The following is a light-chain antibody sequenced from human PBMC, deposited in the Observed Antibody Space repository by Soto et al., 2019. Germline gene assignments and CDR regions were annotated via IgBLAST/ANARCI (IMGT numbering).Light chain of an antibody. J-gene: IGLJ2*01. CDR1: TSDFVNYNY. Sequence: QSALTQPASLSGSPGQSVTISCSGTTSDFVNYNYVSWYQHHPGKAPQLILFEVSNRPSGVSYRFSGSKSGNTASLIISGLQAEDEAYYYCSSHAVSTDVVFGGGTKLTVL. V-gene: IGLV2-14*01. CDR3: SSHAVSTDVV. CDR2: EVS.